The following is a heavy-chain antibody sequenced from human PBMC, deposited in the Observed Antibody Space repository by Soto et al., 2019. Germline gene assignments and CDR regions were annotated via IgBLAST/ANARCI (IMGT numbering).Heavy chain of an antibody. J-gene: IGHJ4*02. D-gene: IGHD3-3*01. CDR3: AATLRTFYYFDY. CDR1: GFTFSSYA. CDR2: ISGSGGST. Sequence: GGSLRLSCAASGFTFSSYAMSWVRQAPGKGLAWVSTISGSGGSTYYADSVKGRFTISRDNSKNTLSLQMNSLRAEDTAVYYCAATLRTFYYFDYWGQGALVTVSS. V-gene: IGHV3-23*01.